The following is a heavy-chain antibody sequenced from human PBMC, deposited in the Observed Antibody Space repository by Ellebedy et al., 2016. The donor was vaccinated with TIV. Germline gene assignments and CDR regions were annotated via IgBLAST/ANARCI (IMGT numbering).Heavy chain of an antibody. J-gene: IGHJ4*02. D-gene: IGHD2-2*01. CDR3: ARAAGYCSSTSCYDFDY. V-gene: IGHV1-69*13. CDR1: GGTFSSYA. Sequence: SVKVSXXASGGTFSSYAISWVRQAPGQGLEWMGGIIPIFGTANYAQKFQGRVTITADESTSTAYMELSSLRSEDTAVYYCARAAGYCSSTSCYDFDYWGQGTLVTVSS. CDR2: IIPIFGTA.